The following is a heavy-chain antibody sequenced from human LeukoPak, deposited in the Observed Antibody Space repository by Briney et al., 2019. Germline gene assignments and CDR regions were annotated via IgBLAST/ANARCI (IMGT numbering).Heavy chain of an antibody. CDR2: IYYSGST. D-gene: IGHD2-21*01. CDR3: ARDSPYCGGDCYSIGAFDI. CDR1: GGSISSGGYY. V-gene: IGHV4-31*03. J-gene: IGHJ3*02. Sequence: SETLSLTCTVSGGSISSGGYYWSWIRQHPGKGLEWIGCIYYSGSTYYNPSLKSRVTISVDTSKNQFSLKLSSVTAADTAVYYCARDSPYCGGDCYSIGAFDIWGQGTMVTVSS.